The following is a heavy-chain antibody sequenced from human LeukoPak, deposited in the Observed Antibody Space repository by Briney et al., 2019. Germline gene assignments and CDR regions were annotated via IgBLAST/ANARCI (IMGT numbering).Heavy chain of an antibody. V-gene: IGHV1-24*01. J-gene: IGHJ4*02. CDR2: FDPEDGET. D-gene: IGHD3-10*01. CDR1: GYTLAELS. Sequence: GASVKVSCKVAGYTLAELSMHWVRQAPGKGLEWWGGFDPEDGETIYAQKFQGRVTMTEDTSTDTAYMELSSLRSEDTAVYYCATGFVGFGEPHDYWGQGTLVTVSS. CDR3: ATGFVGFGEPHDY.